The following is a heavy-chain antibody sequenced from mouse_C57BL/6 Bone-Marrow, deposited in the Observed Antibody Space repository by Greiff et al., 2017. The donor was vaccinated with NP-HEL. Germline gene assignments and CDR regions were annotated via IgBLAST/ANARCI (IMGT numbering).Heavy chain of an antibody. CDR3: TTPLLITTVVATD. J-gene: IGHJ2*01. D-gene: IGHD1-1*01. Sequence: VQLQQSGAELVRPGASVKLSCTASGFNIKDYYMHWVKQRPEQGLEWIGRIDPEDGDTEYAPKFQGKATMTADTSSNTAYLQLSSLTSEDTAVYYCTTPLLITTVVATDWGQGTTLTVSS. CDR2: IDPEDGDT. CDR1: GFNIKDYY. V-gene: IGHV14-1*01.